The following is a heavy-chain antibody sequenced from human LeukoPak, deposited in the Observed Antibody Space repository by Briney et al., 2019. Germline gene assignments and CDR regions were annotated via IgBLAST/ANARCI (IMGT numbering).Heavy chain of an antibody. Sequence: SVKVTCKASGGTFSSYAISWVRQAPGQGLEWMGGIIPIFGTANYAQKFQGRVTITADESTSTAYMELSSLRSEDTAVYYCARGGRGDSGYDYWGQGTLVTVSS. V-gene: IGHV1-69*13. J-gene: IGHJ4*02. CDR2: IIPIFGTA. CDR3: ARGGRGDSGYDY. CDR1: GGTFSSYA. D-gene: IGHD5-12*01.